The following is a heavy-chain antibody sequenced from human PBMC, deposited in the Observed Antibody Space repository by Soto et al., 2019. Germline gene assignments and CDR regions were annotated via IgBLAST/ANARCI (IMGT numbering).Heavy chain of an antibody. Sequence: GGSLRLSCEASGLTFSSYWTSWVRQAPGKRLEWVALINEDGRRTYYVDSVRGRFTISRDNAKNSLYLQMNNLRAEDTAVFYCVRSSRGDSQFWGQGTQVTVSS. V-gene: IGHV3-7*01. J-gene: IGHJ4*02. CDR3: VRSSRGDSQF. D-gene: IGHD2-21*02. CDR1: GLTFSSYW. CDR2: INEDGRRT.